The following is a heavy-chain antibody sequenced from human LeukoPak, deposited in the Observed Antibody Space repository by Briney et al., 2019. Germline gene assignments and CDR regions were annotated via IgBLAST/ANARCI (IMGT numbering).Heavy chain of an antibody. J-gene: IGHJ4*02. Sequence: SETLSLTCTVSGGSISSSSYYWGWIRQPPGKGLEWIGEINHSGSTNYNPSLKSRVTISVDTSKNQFSLKLSSVTAADTAVYYCARGGSWPNDYWGQGTLVTVSS. CDR3: ARGGSWPNDY. D-gene: IGHD6-13*01. CDR1: GGSISSSSYY. CDR2: INHSGST. V-gene: IGHV4-39*07.